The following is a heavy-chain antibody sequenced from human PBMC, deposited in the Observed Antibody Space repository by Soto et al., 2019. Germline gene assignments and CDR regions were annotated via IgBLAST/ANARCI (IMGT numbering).Heavy chain of an antibody. V-gene: IGHV3-7*03. D-gene: IGHD4-4*01. J-gene: IGHJ4*02. CDR1: GFSFNTYW. Sequence: PGGSLRLSCAASGFSFNTYWMTWVRQAPGRGLEWVANIKQDGSEEYSVDSVKGRFTFSRDNAKNSVYLQMNSLSPEDTAVYYCARQRDYSLDYWGQGTLVTVSS. CDR3: ARQRDYSLDY. CDR2: IKQDGSEE.